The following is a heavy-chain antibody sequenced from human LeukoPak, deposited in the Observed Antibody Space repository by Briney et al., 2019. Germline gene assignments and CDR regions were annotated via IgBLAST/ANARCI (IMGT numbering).Heavy chain of an antibody. CDR3: ARHLSGVTGYTYGRGIDY. CDR2: ISSSSSTI. D-gene: IGHD5-18*01. CDR1: GFTFSSYS. Sequence: PGGSLRLSCAASGFTFSSYSMNWVRQAPGKGLEWVSYISSSSSTIYYADSVKGRFTISRDNAKTSLYLQINSLRAEDTAVYYCARHLSGVTGYTYGRGIDYWGQGTLVTVSS. J-gene: IGHJ4*02. V-gene: IGHV3-48*04.